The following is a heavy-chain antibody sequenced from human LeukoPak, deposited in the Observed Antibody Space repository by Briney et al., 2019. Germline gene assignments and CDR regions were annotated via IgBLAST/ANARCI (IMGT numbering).Heavy chain of an antibody. CDR3: ARVKGYFDSGNYFGFFDF. V-gene: IGHV3-23*01. CDR1: GYTFSGHA. Sequence: PGGSLRLSCEASGYTFSGHAMSWVRQAPGKGLEWGSTISGTTGTIYYADSVKGRFTISRDNSKNTLYLQMKSLRAKDTAEYHCARVKGYFDSGNYFGFFDFWGQGTLVTVSS. D-gene: IGHD3-10*01. J-gene: IGHJ4*02. CDR2: ISGTTGTI.